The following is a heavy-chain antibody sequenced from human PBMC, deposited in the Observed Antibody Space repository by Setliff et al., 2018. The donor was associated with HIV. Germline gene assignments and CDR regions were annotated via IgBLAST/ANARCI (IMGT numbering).Heavy chain of an antibody. CDR2: MYYSGNT. V-gene: IGHV4-39*07. CDR1: GGSISSSSSY. J-gene: IGHJ4*02. CDR3: ARGTYYYETSGYHYDKTWAGTCFDY. D-gene: IGHD3-22*01. Sequence: PSETLSLTCIVSGGSISSSSSYWGWIRLPPGKGLEWIGSMYYSGNTYYNPSLKSRVTISLDKSKNQFSLKLTSVTAADTAVYYCARGTYYYETSGYHYDKTWAGTCFDYRGQGTLVTVSS.